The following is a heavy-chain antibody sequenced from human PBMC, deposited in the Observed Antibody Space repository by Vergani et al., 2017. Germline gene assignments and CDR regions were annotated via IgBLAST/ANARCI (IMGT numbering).Heavy chain of an antibody. CDR3: ARGRRDGYNWSYWYFDL. V-gene: IGHV3-74*01. CDR1: GFTFSSYW. J-gene: IGHJ2*01. D-gene: IGHD5-24*01. CDR2: INSDVSST. Sequence: EVQLVESGGGLVQPGGSLRLSCAASGFTFSSYWMHWVRQAPGKGLVWVSRINSDVSSTSYADSVKGRLTISRDNAKNTLYLQMNSLRAEDTAVYYCARGRRDGYNWSYWYFDLWGRGTLVTVSS.